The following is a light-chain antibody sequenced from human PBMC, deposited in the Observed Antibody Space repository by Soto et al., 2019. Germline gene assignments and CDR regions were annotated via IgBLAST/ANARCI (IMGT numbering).Light chain of an antibody. CDR1: KSNIGANYD. Sequence: QSVLTQPPSVSGAPGQRVTISCNGSKSNIGANYDVHWYQQFPRTAHKLLIFNNAIRPSGVPERFSGSKSGTSASLAITGLQTEDEADYYCQSYDTGLLGLLFGTGTKVTVL. CDR2: NNA. V-gene: IGLV1-40*01. J-gene: IGLJ1*01. CDR3: QSYDTGLLGLL.